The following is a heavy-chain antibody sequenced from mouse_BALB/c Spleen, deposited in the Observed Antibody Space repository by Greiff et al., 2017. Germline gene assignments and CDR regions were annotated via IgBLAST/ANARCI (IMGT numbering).Heavy chain of an antibody. J-gene: IGHJ4*01. Sequence: EVMLVESGGGLVQPGGSRKLSCAASGFTFSDYGMAWVRQAPGKGPEWVAFISNLAYSIYYADTVTGRFTISRENAKNTLYLEMSSLRSEDTAMYYCARELLPYAMDYWGQGTSVTVSS. CDR3: ARELLPYAMDY. CDR1: GFTFSDYG. V-gene: IGHV5-15*02. CDR2: ISNLAYSI. D-gene: IGHD1-1*01.